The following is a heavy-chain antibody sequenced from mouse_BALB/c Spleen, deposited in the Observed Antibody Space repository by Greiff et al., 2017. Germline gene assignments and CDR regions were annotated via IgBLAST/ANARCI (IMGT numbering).Heavy chain of an antibody. Sequence: VQLQQSGAELVRPGTSVKVSCKASGYAFTNYLIEWVKQRPGQGLEWIGVINPGSGGTNYNEKFKGKATLTADKSSSTAYMQLSSLTSDDSAVYSCARRGGEDYFDYWGQGTTLTVSS. CDR2: INPGSGGT. CDR3: ARRGGEDYFDY. CDR1: GYAFTNYL. J-gene: IGHJ2*01. V-gene: IGHV1-54*01.